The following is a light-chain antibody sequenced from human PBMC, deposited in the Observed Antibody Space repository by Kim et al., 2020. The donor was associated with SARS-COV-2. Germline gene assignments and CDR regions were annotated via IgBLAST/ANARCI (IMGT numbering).Light chain of an antibody. CDR3: KQRSNWPPIT. CDR2: DAS. V-gene: IGKV3-11*01. Sequence: EIVLTQSPATLSLSPGERATLSCRASQSVSSYLAWYQQKPGQAPRLLIYDASNRATGIPARFSGSGSGTDFTLTISSLEPEEFAVYYCKQRSNWPPITVGQGTRLEIK. CDR1: QSVSSY. J-gene: IGKJ5*01.